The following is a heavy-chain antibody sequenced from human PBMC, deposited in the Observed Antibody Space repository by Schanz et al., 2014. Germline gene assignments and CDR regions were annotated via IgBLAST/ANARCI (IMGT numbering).Heavy chain of an antibody. D-gene: IGHD3-3*01. CDR3: ARGVRIDY. J-gene: IGHJ4*02. V-gene: IGHV3-7*01. Sequence: EVQLVESGGGLIKPGGSLRLSCLASGFTFSTTWMSWVRQAPGKGLEWVANIKQDGSEKYYVDSVKGRFTISRDNAKNSLYLQMNSLTAEDTAVYYCARGVRIDYWGQGTLVTVSS. CDR2: IKQDGSEK. CDR1: GFTFSTTW.